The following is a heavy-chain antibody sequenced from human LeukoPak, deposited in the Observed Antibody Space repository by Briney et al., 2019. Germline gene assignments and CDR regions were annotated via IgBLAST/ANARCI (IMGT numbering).Heavy chain of an antibody. V-gene: IGHV3-23*01. J-gene: IGHJ4*02. Sequence: PGGSLRLSCAASGLTFSTYAMNWVRQAPGKGLEWVSAISGSGSALYYADSVKGRFTISRDNSKNTLYLQMNSLRAEDTAVYYCAKRGYYYESSGFYYLDSWGQGTLVTVSA. D-gene: IGHD3-22*01. CDR2: ISGSGSAL. CDR3: AKRGYYYESSGFYYLDS. CDR1: GLTFSTYA.